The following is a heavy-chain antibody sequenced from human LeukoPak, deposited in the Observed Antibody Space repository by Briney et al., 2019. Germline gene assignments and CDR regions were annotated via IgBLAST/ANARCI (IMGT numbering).Heavy chain of an antibody. J-gene: IGHJ4*02. V-gene: IGHV1-2*02. Sequence: ASVKVSCKASGYTFTGYYMHWVRQAPGQGLEWMGWINPNSGGTNYAQKFQGRVTMTRDTSTSTAYMELSRLRSDDTAVYYCARDRGSIAAAGSINYWGQGTLVTVSS. D-gene: IGHD6-13*01. CDR3: ARDRGSIAAAGSINY. CDR1: GYTFTGYY. CDR2: INPNSGGT.